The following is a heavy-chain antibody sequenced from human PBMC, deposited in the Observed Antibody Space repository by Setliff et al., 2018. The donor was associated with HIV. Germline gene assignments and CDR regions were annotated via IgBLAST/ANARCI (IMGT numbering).Heavy chain of an antibody. CDR2: IYSNGRT. V-gene: IGHV4-61*02. D-gene: IGHD4-17*01. CDR1: GGSITSGSYY. Sequence: SETLSLTCTVSGGSITSGSYYWSWIRQPAGKGLEWIGRIYSNGRTTHNPALKSRVTLSVDTSKHQFSLKLSSVTAADTAVYYCARVQMAYAAFDVWGQGTMVTVSS. CDR3: ARVQMAYAAFDV. J-gene: IGHJ3*01.